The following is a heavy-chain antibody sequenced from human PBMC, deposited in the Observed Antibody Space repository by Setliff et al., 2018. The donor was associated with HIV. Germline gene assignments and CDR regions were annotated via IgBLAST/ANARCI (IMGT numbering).Heavy chain of an antibody. J-gene: IGHJ3*02. CDR2: IGPYNGRT. D-gene: IGHD2-15*01. V-gene: IGHV1-18*01. CDR1: GYMFITYG. CDR3: ARHCNAGTCYFYI. Sequence: ASVKVSCKTSGYMFITYGMSWGRRAPGQGLEWMGWIGPYNGRTEYAQEFQGRVSLTIDTSASTAYMELRSLRSDDTAVYYCARHCNAGTCYFYIWGQGTMVTVSS.